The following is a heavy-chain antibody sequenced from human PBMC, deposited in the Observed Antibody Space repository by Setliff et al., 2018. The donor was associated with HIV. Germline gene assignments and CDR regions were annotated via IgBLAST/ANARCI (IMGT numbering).Heavy chain of an antibody. V-gene: IGHV3-23*01. D-gene: IGHD7-27*01. CDR3: ARDANWERGSHYFDY. Sequence: PGESLKISCAASRFIFSSYSMNWVRQAPGKGLEWVSAISGSGGSTYYADSVKGRFTISRDNSKNTLYLQMNSLRAEDTAVYYCARDANWERGSHYFDYWGQGTLVTVSS. CDR2: ISGSGGST. J-gene: IGHJ4*02. CDR1: RFIFSSYS.